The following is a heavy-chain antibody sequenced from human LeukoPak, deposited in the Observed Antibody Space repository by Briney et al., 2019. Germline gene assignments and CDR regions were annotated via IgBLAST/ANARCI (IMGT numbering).Heavy chain of an antibody. V-gene: IGHV3-7*01. D-gene: IGHD3-10*01. CDR1: GFSFSSHW. J-gene: IGHJ4*02. Sequence: GGSLRLSCAASGFSFSSHWVHWVRQAPGKGLEWVACIKQDGSQKYYVDSVKGRFTISRDNAKNSLYLQMSSLRAEDTAMYYCARDKGYGSDYWGPGVQVTVSS. CDR3: ARDKGYGSDY. CDR2: IKQDGSQK.